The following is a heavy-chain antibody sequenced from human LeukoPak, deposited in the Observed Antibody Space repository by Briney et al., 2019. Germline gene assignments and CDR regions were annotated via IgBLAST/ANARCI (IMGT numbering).Heavy chain of an antibody. CDR3: ARVQDIVLMVYAIGGAFDI. Sequence: HWASVKVSCKASGYTFTGYYMHWVRQAPGQGLEWMGWINPNSGGTNYAQNFQGRVTMTRDTSISTAYMELSRLKSDDTAVYYCARVQDIVLMVYAIGGAFDIWGQGTMVTVSS. D-gene: IGHD2-8*01. CDR1: GYTFTGYY. J-gene: IGHJ3*02. CDR2: INPNSGGT. V-gene: IGHV1-2*02.